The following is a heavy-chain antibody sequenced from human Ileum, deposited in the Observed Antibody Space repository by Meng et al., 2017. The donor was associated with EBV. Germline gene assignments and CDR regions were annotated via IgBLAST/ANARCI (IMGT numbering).Heavy chain of an antibody. CDR1: GGSISSGGHS. Sequence: LQEPGSGLVKPSPTLSPTCAVSGGSISSGGHSWSWIRQPPGKGLEWIGDIQHSGSTYYNPSLKSRVTISVDRSRNQFSLKLSSVTAADTAVYYCARAHPVVYFFDYWGQGALVTVSS. D-gene: IGHD4-23*01. CDR2: IQHSGST. CDR3: ARAHPVVYFFDY. J-gene: IGHJ4*02. V-gene: IGHV4-30-2*01.